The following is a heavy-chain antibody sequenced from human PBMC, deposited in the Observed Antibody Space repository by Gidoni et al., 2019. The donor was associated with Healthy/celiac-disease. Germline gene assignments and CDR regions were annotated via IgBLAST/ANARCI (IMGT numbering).Heavy chain of an antibody. CDR2: INPNSGGT. Sequence: QVQLVQSGAEVKKPGASVKVSCKASGYTFTGYYMHWVRQAPGQGLEWMGWINPNSGGTNYAQKFQGRVTMTRDTSISTAYMELSRLRSDDTAVYYCARVVTYYYGSGSYYKGSHFDYWGQGTLVTVSS. CDR1: GYTFTGYY. D-gene: IGHD3-10*01. J-gene: IGHJ4*02. V-gene: IGHV1-2*02. CDR3: ARVVTYYYGSGSYYKGSHFDY.